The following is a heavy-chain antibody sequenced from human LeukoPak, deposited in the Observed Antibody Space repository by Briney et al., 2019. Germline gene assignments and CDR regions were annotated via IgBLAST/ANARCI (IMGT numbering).Heavy chain of an antibody. J-gene: IGHJ4*02. V-gene: IGHV3-30*04. CDR1: GFTFSSYA. CDR2: ISYDGSNK. Sequence: GGSLRLSCAASGFTFSSYAMHWVRQAPGKGLEWVAVISYDGSNKYYADSVKGRFTISRDNSKNTLYLQMNSLRAEDTAVYYCAKDLSDLRYFDWLLGHFDYWGQGTLVTVSS. CDR3: AKDLSDLRYFDWLLGHFDY. D-gene: IGHD3-9*01.